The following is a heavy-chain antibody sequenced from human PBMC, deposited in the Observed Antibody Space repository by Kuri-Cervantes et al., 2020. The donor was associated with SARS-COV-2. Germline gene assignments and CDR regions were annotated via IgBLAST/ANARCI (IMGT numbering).Heavy chain of an antibody. CDR3: AGKRLARYCGSSNRCPYDY. Sequence: SLNTSWAASGFTFRSYGMHWVRQAPGKGLEWVAVISYDGSNKYYADSVKGRFTISRDNSKNTLYLQMNSLRAEDTAVYYCAGKRLARYCGSSNRCPYDYWGQGTLVTVSS. CDR2: ISYDGSNK. D-gene: IGHD2-2*01. J-gene: IGHJ4*02. CDR1: GFTFRSYG. V-gene: IGHV3-30*03.